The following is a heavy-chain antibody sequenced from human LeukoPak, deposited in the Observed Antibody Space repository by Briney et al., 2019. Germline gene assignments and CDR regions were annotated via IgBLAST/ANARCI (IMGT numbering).Heavy chain of an antibody. Sequence: PGGSLRLSCAASGFTFSSYGMHWVRQAPGKGLDWVSTLYSGGSAYYAGSVKGRFTISRDNSKNTWYLQMNSLRVEDTAVYFCARDYVLAGEYFQRWGQGTLVTVSS. D-gene: IGHD2-2*01. V-gene: IGHV3-53*01. CDR1: GFTFSSYG. CDR2: LYSGGSA. CDR3: ARDYVLAGEYFQR. J-gene: IGHJ1*01.